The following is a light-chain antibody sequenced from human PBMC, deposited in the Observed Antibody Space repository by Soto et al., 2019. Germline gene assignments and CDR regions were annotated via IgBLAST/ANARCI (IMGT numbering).Light chain of an antibody. J-gene: IGKJ4*01. V-gene: IGKV3D-20*02. Sequence: EIGLTHSTRPLSLSTGDRATLPSRATQSVSRSYLAWYQQKPGQAPRLLIYGASSRATGIPDRFSGSGSETDFTLTISRLEPEDFAVYYCQHRSNWPRLTFGGGTKVDIK. CDR3: QHRSNWPRLT. CDR2: GAS. CDR1: QSVSRSY.